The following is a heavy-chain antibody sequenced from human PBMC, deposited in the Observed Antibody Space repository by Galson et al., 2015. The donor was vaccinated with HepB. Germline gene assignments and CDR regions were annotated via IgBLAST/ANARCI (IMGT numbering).Heavy chain of an antibody. D-gene: IGHD1-26*01. V-gene: IGHV3-30*04. J-gene: IGHJ3*02. Sequence: SLRLSCAASGFTFSSYAMHWVRQAPGKGLEWVAVISYDGSNKYYADSVKGRFTISRDNSKNTLYLQMNSLRAEDTAVYYCARAGGIVGATLPGAFDIWGQGTMVTVSS. CDR1: GFTFSSYA. CDR3: ARAGGIVGATLPGAFDI. CDR2: ISYDGSNK.